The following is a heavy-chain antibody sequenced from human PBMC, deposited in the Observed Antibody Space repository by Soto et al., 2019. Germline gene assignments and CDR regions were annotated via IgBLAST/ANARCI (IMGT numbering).Heavy chain of an antibody. Sequence: LSLTCTVSGGSISSYYWSWIRQPPGKGLEWIGYIYYSGSTNYNPSLKSRVTISVDTSKNQFSLKLSSVTAADTAVYYCASTRVDTAMVPYFDYWGQGTLVTVSS. V-gene: IGHV4-59*01. CDR1: GGSISSYY. CDR2: IYYSGST. J-gene: IGHJ4*02. CDR3: ASTRVDTAMVPYFDY. D-gene: IGHD5-18*01.